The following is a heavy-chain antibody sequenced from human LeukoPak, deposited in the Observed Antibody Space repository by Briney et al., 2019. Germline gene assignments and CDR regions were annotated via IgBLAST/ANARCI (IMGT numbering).Heavy chain of an antibody. CDR2: IFYTGST. Sequence: SETLSLTCIVSGASMTSCHWFWIRQPPGKGLEWIGHIFYTGSTTYNPSLKSRLTISIDTSKNQFSLRLTSVTAADTAMYYCARYGTTWYAIDSWGQGTLVTVSS. CDR1: GASMTSCH. J-gene: IGHJ4*02. D-gene: IGHD6-13*01. CDR3: ARYGTTWYAIDS. V-gene: IGHV4-59*08.